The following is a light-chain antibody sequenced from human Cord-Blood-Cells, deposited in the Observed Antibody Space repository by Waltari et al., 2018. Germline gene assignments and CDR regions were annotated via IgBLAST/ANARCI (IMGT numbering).Light chain of an antibody. V-gene: IGLV3-1*01. Sequence: SYELTQPPSVSVSPGQTASTPCPGGQLGDKYACWYQQKPGQSPVLVIYQDSKRPSGIPERFSGSNSGNTATLTISGTQAMDEADYYCQAWDSSTAVFGGGTKLTVL. CDR1: QLGDKY. CDR2: QDS. J-gene: IGLJ2*01. CDR3: QAWDSSTAV.